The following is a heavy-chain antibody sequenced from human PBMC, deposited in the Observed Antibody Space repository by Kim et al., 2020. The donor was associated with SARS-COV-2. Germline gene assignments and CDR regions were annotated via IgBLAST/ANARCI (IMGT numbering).Heavy chain of an antibody. CDR3: AKESYGWFGEPTSRPFDY. V-gene: IGHV3-23*01. D-gene: IGHD3-10*01. CDR2: ISGSGGST. CDR1: GFTFSSYA. Sequence: GGSLRLSCAASGFTFSSYAMSWVRQAPGKGLEWVSAISGSGGSTYYADSVKGRFTISRDNSKNTLYLQMNSLRAEDTAVYYCAKESYGWFGEPTSRPFDYWGQGTLVTVSS. J-gene: IGHJ4*02.